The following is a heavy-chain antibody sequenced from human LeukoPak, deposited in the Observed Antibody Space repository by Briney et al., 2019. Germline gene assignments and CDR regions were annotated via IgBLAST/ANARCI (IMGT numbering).Heavy chain of an antibody. D-gene: IGHD6-13*01. Sequence: GGTLTLTCEVSGFTFTRYSFNWVRQPPGKGLEWISYINFSRINTYYADSVKGRFTISRDNDKDSVFLEMNSLRVEDTAVYYCARVRDSTTWFTRMDAWGRGTLVTVSS. J-gene: IGHJ5*02. CDR2: INFSRINT. CDR1: GFTFTRYS. CDR3: ARVRDSTTWFTRMDA. V-gene: IGHV3-48*01.